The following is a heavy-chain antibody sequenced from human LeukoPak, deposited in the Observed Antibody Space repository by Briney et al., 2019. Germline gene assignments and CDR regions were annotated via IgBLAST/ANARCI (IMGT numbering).Heavy chain of an antibody. CDR1: GGAFSSYA. D-gene: IGHD2-21*01. CDR2: IIPIFGTA. CDR3: ARDSYCGGDCSRSRDYYYYYMDV. V-gene: IGHV1-69*13. Sequence: SVKVSCKASGGAFSSYAISWVRQAPGQGLEWMGGIIPIFGTANYAQKFQGRVTITADESTSTAYMELSSLRSEDTAVYYCARDSYCGGDCSRSRDYYYYYMDVWGKGTTVTVSS. J-gene: IGHJ6*03.